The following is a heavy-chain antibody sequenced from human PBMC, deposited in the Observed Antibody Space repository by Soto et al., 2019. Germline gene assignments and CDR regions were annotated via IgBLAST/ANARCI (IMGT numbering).Heavy chain of an antibody. Sequence: GGSLRLSCAASGFTFSSYGMHWVRQAPGKGLEWVAVISYDGSNKYYADSVKGRFTISRDNSKNTLYLQMNSLRAEDTAVYYCAKDITMIVVVPHQAYGMDVWGQGTTVTVSS. CDR1: GFTFSSYG. CDR3: AKDITMIVVVPHQAYGMDV. J-gene: IGHJ6*02. D-gene: IGHD3-22*01. V-gene: IGHV3-30*18. CDR2: ISYDGSNK.